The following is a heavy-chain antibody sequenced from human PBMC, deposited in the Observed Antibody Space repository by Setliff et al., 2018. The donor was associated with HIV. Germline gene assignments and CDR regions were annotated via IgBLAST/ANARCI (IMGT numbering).Heavy chain of an antibody. CDR2: IIPMFGTP. CDR1: GGTFSNYA. D-gene: IGHD3-22*01. CDR3: ARDTHYFDRRDYYFYIDV. V-gene: IGHV1-69*13. J-gene: IGHJ6*03. Sequence: VASVKVSCKAPGGTFSNYAVSWVRQAPGQGLEWMGGIIPMFGTPNYAQKFQGRVTITADESTSTAYMELSSLTSEDTAVYYCARDTHYFDRRDYYFYIDVWGKGTTVTVSS.